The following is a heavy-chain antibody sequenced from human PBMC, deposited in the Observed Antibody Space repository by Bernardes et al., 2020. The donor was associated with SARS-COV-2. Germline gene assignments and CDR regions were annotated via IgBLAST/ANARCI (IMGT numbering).Heavy chain of an antibody. V-gene: IGHV4-34*01. Sequence: SETLYLTCAVYGGSLSDYYWSWIRKTPEKGLEWIGEINASGIPDYNPSLKSRATIPVDTSKKQVSLKLASVTAAVSGVYYCARDGTPRWGSTSCYSCDSGYWFAPWGQGSRVTISS. D-gene: IGHD2-2*01. J-gene: IGHJ5*02. CDR3: ARDGTPRWGSTSCYSCDSGYWFAP. CDR1: GGSLSDYY. CDR2: INASGIP.